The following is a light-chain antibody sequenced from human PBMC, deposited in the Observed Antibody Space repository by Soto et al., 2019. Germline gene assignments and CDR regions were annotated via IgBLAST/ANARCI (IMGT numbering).Light chain of an antibody. CDR1: QSISSW. CDR3: HQYNDNRT. Sequence: DIQMTPSPSTLSASVGDRVTITCRASQSISSWLAWYQQKPGTAPKLLIYKASTLQSGVPSRFSGSGSGTEFTLTISSLQPDDCSTYYRHQYNDNRTFSQGLKVAIK. CDR2: KAS. J-gene: IGKJ1*01. V-gene: IGKV1-5*03.